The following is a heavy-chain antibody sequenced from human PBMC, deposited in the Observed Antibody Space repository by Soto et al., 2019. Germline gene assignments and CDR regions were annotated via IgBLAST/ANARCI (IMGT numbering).Heavy chain of an antibody. V-gene: IGHV1-69*01. Sequence: QVQLVQSGAEVKKPGSSVKVSCKASGGTFSSYAISWVRQGPGQGLEWMGGIIPIFGTANYAQKFQGRVTITADESTSTAYIELSSLRSEDTAVYYCARVSFGGDVTPYYYYYDMDVWCHGTTVTVSS. CDR3: ARVSFGGDVTPYYYYYDMDV. J-gene: IGHJ6*02. CDR2: IIPIFGTA. CDR1: GGTFSSYA. D-gene: IGHD3-10*01.